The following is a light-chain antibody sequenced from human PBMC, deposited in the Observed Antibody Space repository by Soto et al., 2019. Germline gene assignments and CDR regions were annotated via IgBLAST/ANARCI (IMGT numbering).Light chain of an antibody. Sequence: QSVLTQPPSASGTPGQRVTISCSGSISNIGSKSVNWYQQLPRRASKLLIFGNDQRPSGVPDRFSASKSGTSASLAISGLQSEDEADYYCAAWDVSLNGRVFGGGTKLTVL. CDR2: GND. V-gene: IGLV1-44*01. CDR1: ISNIGSKS. CDR3: AAWDVSLNGRV. J-gene: IGLJ3*02.